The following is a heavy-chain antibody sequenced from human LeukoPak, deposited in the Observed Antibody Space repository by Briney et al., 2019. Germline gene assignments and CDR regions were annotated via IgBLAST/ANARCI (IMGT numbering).Heavy chain of an antibody. J-gene: IGHJ4*02. Sequence: PSETLSLTCTVSGGSLSSSSYYWGWIRQPPGKGLEWIGSIFYNENTYYNPSLKSRVTISADTSNNHFSLKLSSVTATDTAVYYCARSTVTTWVGDFDYWGQGTLVTVSS. D-gene: IGHD4-17*01. V-gene: IGHV4-39*01. CDR3: ARSTVTTWVGDFDY. CDR1: GGSLSSSSYY. CDR2: IFYNENT.